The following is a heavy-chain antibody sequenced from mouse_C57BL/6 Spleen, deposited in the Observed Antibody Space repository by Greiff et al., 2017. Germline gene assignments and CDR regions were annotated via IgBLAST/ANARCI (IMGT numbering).Heavy chain of an antibody. CDR1: GYTFTDYY. D-gene: IGHD1-1*01. V-gene: IGHV1-76*01. CDR3: AREGVYYGSSGYFDV. J-gene: IGHJ1*03. Sequence: QVQLQQSGAELVRPGASVKLSCKASGYTFTDYYINWVKQRPGQGLEWIARIYPGSGNTYYTEKFKGKATLTAEKSSSTAYMQLSSLTSEDSAVYFCAREGVYYGSSGYFDVWGTGTTVTVSS. CDR2: IYPGSGNT.